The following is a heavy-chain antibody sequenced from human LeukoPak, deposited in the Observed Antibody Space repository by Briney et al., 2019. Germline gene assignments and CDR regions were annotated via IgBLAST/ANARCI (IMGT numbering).Heavy chain of an antibody. D-gene: IGHD2-2*02. CDR2: INAGNGNT. V-gene: IGHV1-3*01. CDR1: GYSLTTYY. CDR3: ARDHCSSTSCYMLFDY. J-gene: IGHJ4*02. Sequence: ASVKVSCKASGYSLTTYYMHWVRQAPGQRLECMGWINAGNGNTKYSQKFQGRVTITRDTSASTAYMELSSLRSEDTAVYYCARDHCSSTSCYMLFDYWGQGTLVTVSS.